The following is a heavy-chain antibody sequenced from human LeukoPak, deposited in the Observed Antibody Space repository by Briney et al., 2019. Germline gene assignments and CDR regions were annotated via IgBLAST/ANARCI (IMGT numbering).Heavy chain of an antibody. D-gene: IGHD4-17*01. CDR3: ARDRYLRRGWFDP. Sequence: SETLSLTCTVSGGSISSGGYYWSWIRQHPGKGLEWIGYIYYSGSTYYNPSLKSRVTISVDTSKNQFSLKLSSVTAADTAVYYCARDRYLRRGWFDPWGQGTLVTVSS. CDR1: GGSISSGGYY. V-gene: IGHV4-31*03. J-gene: IGHJ5*02. CDR2: IYYSGST.